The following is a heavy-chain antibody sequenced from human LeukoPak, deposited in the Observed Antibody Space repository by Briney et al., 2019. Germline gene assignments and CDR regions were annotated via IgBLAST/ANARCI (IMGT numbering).Heavy chain of an antibody. V-gene: IGHV3-33*01. CDR1: GFTFSSYG. J-gene: IGHJ4*02. Sequence: GRSLRLSCAASGFTFSSYGLHWVRQAPGKGLEGVAVIWYDGSNKYYADSVKGRFTISKDNSKNTLYLQMNSLRAEDTAVYCCAREGITKDYFDYWGQGTLVTVSS. CDR2: IWYDGSNK. CDR3: AREGITKDYFDY. D-gene: IGHD3-16*01.